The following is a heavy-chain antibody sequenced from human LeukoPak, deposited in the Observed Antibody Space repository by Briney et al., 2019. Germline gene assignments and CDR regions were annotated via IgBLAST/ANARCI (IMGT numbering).Heavy chain of an antibody. D-gene: IGHD2-15*01. CDR1: GGSMSSGDYY. J-gene: IGHJ4*02. Sequence: SQTLCLTCTVSGGSMSSGDYYWSWIRQPPGKGLEWIGYIYYSGSTYYNPSLKSRVTISVDTSKNQFSLKLSSVTAADTAVYYCARERLEGFDCSGGSCYFDYWGQGTLVTVSS. V-gene: IGHV4-30-4*01. CDR3: ARERLEGFDCSGGSCYFDY. CDR2: IYYSGST.